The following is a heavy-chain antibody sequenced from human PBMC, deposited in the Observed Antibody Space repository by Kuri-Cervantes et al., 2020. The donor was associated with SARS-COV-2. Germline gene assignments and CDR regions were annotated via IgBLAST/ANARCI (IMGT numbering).Heavy chain of an antibody. CDR1: GGSISSSSYY. CDR2: IYYSGST. V-gene: IGHV4-39*01. J-gene: IGHJ5*02. Sequence: SCTVSGGSISSSSYYWGWIRQPPGKGLEWIGSIYYSGSTYYNPSLKRRVTISVDTSKNQFSLKLSSVTAADTAVYYCARHVPDWLLNWFDPWGQGTLVTVSS. CDR3: ARHVPDWLLNWFDP. D-gene: IGHD3-9*01.